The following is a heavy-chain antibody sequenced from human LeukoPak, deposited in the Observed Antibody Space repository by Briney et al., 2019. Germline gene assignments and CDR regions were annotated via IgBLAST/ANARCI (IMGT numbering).Heavy chain of an antibody. CDR1: GFTFSTYS. V-gene: IGHV3-21*01. Sequence: PGGSLRLSCAASGFTFSTYSMSWVRQAPGKGLEWVSSISGSSTYIYYADSVKGRFTISRDNAKNSLYLQMNSLRAEDTAVYYCGRGPQQLVYSLHYWGQGTLVTFSS. CDR2: ISGSSTYI. J-gene: IGHJ4*02. CDR3: GRGPQQLVYSLHY. D-gene: IGHD6-13*01.